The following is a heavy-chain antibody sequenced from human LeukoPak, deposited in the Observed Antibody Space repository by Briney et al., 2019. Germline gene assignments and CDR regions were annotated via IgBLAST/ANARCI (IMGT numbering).Heavy chain of an antibody. V-gene: IGHV3-48*04. Sequence: GGSLRLSCVASGFTFSTYTMNWVRQAPGKGLEWVSYVSSSGGTIYYADSVKGRFTISRDNAKNSLYLQVNSLRAEDTAVYYCARVGTTNYYFYYMDVWGKGTTVTVSS. CDR2: VSSSGGTI. J-gene: IGHJ6*03. CDR1: GFTFSTYT. CDR3: ARVGTTNYYFYYMDV. D-gene: IGHD2-2*01.